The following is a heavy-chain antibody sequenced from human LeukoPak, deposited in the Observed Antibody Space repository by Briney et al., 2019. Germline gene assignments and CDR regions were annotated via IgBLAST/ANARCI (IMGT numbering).Heavy chain of an antibody. Sequence: GGSLRLSCAASGFTFDDYAMHWVRHAPGKGLEWVSGISWNSGSIGYADSVKGRFTISRDNAKNSLYLQMNSLRAEDTALYYCATSTMRPSGAFDIWGQGTMVTVSS. CDR1: GFTFDDYA. V-gene: IGHV3-9*01. CDR2: ISWNSGSI. D-gene: IGHD5-24*01. J-gene: IGHJ3*02. CDR3: ATSTMRPSGAFDI.